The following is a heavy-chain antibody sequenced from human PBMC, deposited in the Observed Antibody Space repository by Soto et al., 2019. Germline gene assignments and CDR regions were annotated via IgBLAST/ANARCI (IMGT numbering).Heavy chain of an antibody. J-gene: IGHJ5*02. D-gene: IGHD3-3*01. Sequence: SETLSLTCTVSVGSISSSSYYWGWIRQPPGKGLEGIGSIYYSGSTYYNPSLKSRGTISVDTSKNQCSLKLSSVTAADTAVYYCATVTIFGVPIIWNWFDPWGQGTLVTVSS. CDR1: VGSISSSSYY. V-gene: IGHV4-39*01. CDR3: ATVTIFGVPIIWNWFDP. CDR2: IYYSGST.